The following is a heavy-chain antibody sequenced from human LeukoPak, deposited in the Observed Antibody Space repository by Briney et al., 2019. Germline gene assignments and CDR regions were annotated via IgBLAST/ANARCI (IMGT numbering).Heavy chain of an antibody. Sequence: GGSLRLSCVASGFTFSSYWMSWVRQAPGKGLQWVANIKQDGSAKYYVDSVKGRFTISRDNAKNSLYLQMNGLRAEDTAVYYCASGWYSDYWGQGTLVTVSS. J-gene: IGHJ4*02. D-gene: IGHD6-19*01. CDR2: IKQDGSAK. CDR1: GFTFSSYW. V-gene: IGHV3-7*02. CDR3: ASGWYSDY.